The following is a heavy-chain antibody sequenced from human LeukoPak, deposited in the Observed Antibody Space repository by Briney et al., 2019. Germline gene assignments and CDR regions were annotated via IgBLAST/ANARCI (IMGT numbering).Heavy chain of an antibody. D-gene: IGHD6-19*01. V-gene: IGHV1-18*01. CDR1: GYTFTSYG. Sequence: GASVKVSCKASGYTFTSYGISWVRQAPGQGLEWMGWISAYNGNTNYAQKLQGGVTMTTDTSTSTAYMELRSLRSDDTAVYYCARELDSSGWWAFDYWGQGTLVTVSS. CDR2: ISAYNGNT. J-gene: IGHJ4*02. CDR3: ARELDSSGWWAFDY.